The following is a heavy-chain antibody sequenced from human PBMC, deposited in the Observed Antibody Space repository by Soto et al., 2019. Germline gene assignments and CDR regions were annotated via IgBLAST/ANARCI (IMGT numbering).Heavy chain of an antibody. D-gene: IGHD6-6*01. CDR3: AKDWSYSSSSSLLGRGDLTPSNYFDY. J-gene: IGHJ4*02. Sequence: PGGSLRLSCAASGFTFSSYAMSWVRQAPGKGLEWVSAISGSGGSTYYADSVKGRFTISRDNSKNTLYLQMNSLRAEDTAVYYCAKDWSYSSSSSLLGRGDLTPSNYFDYWGQGTLFTVSS. CDR1: GFTFSSYA. CDR2: ISGSGGST. V-gene: IGHV3-23*01.